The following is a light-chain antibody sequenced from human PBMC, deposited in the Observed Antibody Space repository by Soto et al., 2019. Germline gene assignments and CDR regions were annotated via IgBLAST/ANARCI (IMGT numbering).Light chain of an antibody. V-gene: IGLV1-40*01. Sequence: QSVLTQPPSVSGAPGQRVTISCTGSSSNIGAGYDVHWYQQLPGTAPKPLIYGNSNRPSGVPDRFSGSKSGTSASLAITGLQAEYEADYYCQSYDSSFYVFGTGTKLTVL. CDR2: GNS. J-gene: IGLJ1*01. CDR1: SSNIGAGYD. CDR3: QSYDSSFYV.